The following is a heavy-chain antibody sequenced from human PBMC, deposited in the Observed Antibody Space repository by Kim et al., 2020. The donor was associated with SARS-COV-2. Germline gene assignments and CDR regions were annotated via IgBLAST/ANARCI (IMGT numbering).Heavy chain of an antibody. CDR3: AKDRGSTWPTSYVDY. CDR1: GFTFGTNA. D-gene: IGHD2-2*01. J-gene: IGHJ4*01. CDR2: ILGGGDTT. V-gene: IGHV3-23*01. Sequence: GGSLRLSCAASGFTFGTNAMTWVRQAPGKGLEWVSGILGGGDTTYYADSVKGRFTISRDNSKNMLYLQMNSLRTEDTAVYYCAKDRGSTWPTSYVDYWG.